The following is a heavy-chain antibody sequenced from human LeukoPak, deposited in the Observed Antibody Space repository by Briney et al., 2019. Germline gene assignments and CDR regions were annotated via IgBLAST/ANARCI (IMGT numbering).Heavy chain of an antibody. V-gene: IGHV4-61*02. CDR3: ARETRSGGSLLRGNWFDP. D-gene: IGHD2-15*01. Sequence: SETLSLTCTVSGGSISSGRYYWTWIRQPAGKGLEWIGRMYTSGSANYNPSLKSRVTISVDTSKNQFSLKLSSVTAADTAVYYCARETRSGGSLLRGNWFDPWGQGTLVTVSS. J-gene: IGHJ5*02. CDR2: MYTSGSA. CDR1: GGSISSGRYY.